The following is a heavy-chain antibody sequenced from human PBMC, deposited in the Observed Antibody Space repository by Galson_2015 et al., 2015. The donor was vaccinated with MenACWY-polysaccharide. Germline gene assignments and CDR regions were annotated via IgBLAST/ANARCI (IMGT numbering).Heavy chain of an antibody. CDR1: GGSITNYY. J-gene: IGHJ2*01. CDR3: ARRSLGNWYFDL. CDR2: IHSSGST. Sequence: ATLSLTCTVSGGSITNYYWNWIRQPAGKELEWIGRIHSSGSTTYNPSLKSRVTMSVDTSKNQFSLNLSSVTAADTAVYYCARRSLGNWYFDLWGRGTLVTVSS. V-gene: IGHV4-4*07. D-gene: IGHD7-27*01.